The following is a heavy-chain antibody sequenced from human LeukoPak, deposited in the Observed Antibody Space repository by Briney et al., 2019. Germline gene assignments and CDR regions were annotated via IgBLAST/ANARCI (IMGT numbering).Heavy chain of an antibody. J-gene: IGHJ4*02. CDR2: ITGDCNYI. V-gene: IGHV3-21*01. CDR3: ARERNFYYFDY. Sequence: GGSLRLSCAASGFTFNDYTMTWVRQAPGEGLEWVSSITGDCNYIFYADSVKGRFTISRDNAQNSLFLELNSLRGEDTAVYYCARERNFYYFDYWVQGALVTVSS. CDR1: GFTFNDYT. D-gene: IGHD3-3*01.